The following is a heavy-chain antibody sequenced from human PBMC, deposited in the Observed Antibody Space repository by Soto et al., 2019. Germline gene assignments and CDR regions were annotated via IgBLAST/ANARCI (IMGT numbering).Heavy chain of an antibody. CDR3: VRDQKYFRVNGNWFDS. CDR1: GYTSADFG. Sequence: ASVKVSCKASGYTSADFGISWVRQAPGQGLEWMGWVSGNNGASNPAPKVQGRITMTLDTSTGVSYMALRGPRSDDTAIYYCVRDQKYFRVNGNWFDSWGQGTLVTVSS. D-gene: IGHD2-2*01. J-gene: IGHJ5*01. CDR2: VSGNNGAS. V-gene: IGHV1-18*04.